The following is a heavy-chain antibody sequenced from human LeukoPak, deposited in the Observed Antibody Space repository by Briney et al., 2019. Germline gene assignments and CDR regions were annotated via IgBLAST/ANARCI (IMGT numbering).Heavy chain of an antibody. CDR2: IYYSGST. D-gene: IGHD2-21*02. J-gene: IGHJ4*01. CDR3: ARGPPYIVVVTAIGFFDH. V-gene: IGHV4-39*07. CDR1: GGSISSNTYY. Sequence: SETLSLTCTVSGGSISSNTYYWGWIRQPPGKGLEWIGSIYYSGSTYYNPSLKSRVTISVDTPKNQFSLKLTSVTAADTAVYYCARGPPYIVVVTAIGFFDHWGQGTLVTVSS.